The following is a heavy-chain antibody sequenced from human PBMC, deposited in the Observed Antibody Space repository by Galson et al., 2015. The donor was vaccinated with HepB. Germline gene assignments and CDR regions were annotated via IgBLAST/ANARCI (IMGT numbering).Heavy chain of an antibody. D-gene: IGHD3-3*01. CDR3: ARDGVYDLNYYYGMDV. Sequence: CAISGDSVSSNSATWNWIRQSPSRGLEWLGRTYYRSKWYYDYAVSVKSRITINPDTSKNQFSLQLNSVTPEDTAVYYCARDGVYDLNYYYGMDVWGQGTTVTVSS. J-gene: IGHJ6*02. CDR1: GDSVSSNSAT. V-gene: IGHV6-1*01. CDR2: TYYRSKWYY.